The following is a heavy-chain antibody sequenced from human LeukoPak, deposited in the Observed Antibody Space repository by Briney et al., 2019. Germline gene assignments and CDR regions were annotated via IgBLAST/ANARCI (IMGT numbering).Heavy chain of an antibody. CDR2: IYHSGST. CDR3: ARVGVTTLTDY. D-gene: IGHD4-17*01. J-gene: IGHJ4*02. Sequence: SETLSLTCTVSGYSISSGYYWGWIRQPPGKGLEWIGSIYHSGSTYYNPSLKSRVTISVDTSKNQFSLKLSSVTAADTAVYYCARVGVTTLTDYWGQGTLVTVSS. CDR1: GYSISSGYY. V-gene: IGHV4-38-2*02.